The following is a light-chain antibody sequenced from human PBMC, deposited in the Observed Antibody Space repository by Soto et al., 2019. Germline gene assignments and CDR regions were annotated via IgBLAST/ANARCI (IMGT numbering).Light chain of an antibody. CDR1: SSDVGGYNY. CDR3: GSYTSSVSLI. Sequence: QSALTQPASVSGSPGQSITISCTGTSSDVGGYNYVSWYQQHPGKAPNLMIFEVSNRPSGVSDRFSGSKSGNTASLTISGLQAEDEADYYCGSYTSSVSLIFGGGTKVTVL. V-gene: IGLV2-14*01. CDR2: EVS. J-gene: IGLJ2*01.